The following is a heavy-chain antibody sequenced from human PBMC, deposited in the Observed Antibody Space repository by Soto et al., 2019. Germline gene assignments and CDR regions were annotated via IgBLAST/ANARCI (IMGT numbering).Heavy chain of an antibody. Sequence: ASVKVSCKASGYTFTGYYMHWVRQAPGQGLEWMGWINPNSGGTNYAQKFQGRVTMTRDTSISTAYMELSRLRSDDTAVYYCARQRREMAPPYYSSDYWGQGTLVTVS. CDR1: GYTFTGYY. CDR3: ARQRREMAPPYYSSDY. J-gene: IGHJ4*02. CDR2: INPNSGGT. D-gene: IGHD6-25*01. V-gene: IGHV1-2*02.